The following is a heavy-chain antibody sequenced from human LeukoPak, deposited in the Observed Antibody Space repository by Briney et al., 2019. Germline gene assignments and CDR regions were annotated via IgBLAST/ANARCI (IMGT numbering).Heavy chain of an antibody. CDR1: RFTYKSYS. CDR3: VIVDCGSFAFDI. D-gene: IGHD5-12*01. V-gene: IGHV3-48*02. CDR2: NSSSGITI. Sequence: GGSLTLSFKASRFTYKSYSVSCVPQAPGKGPLCVSYNSSSGITIYHADSVRRLFNISRDNAKISLFLQIRSLRDEDMAVYYCVIVDCGSFAFDIWGQGTMVTVSS. J-gene: IGHJ3*02.